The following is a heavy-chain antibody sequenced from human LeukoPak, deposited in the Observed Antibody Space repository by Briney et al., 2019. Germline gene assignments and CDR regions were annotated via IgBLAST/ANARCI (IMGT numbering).Heavy chain of an antibody. J-gene: IGHJ6*03. D-gene: IGHD2-2*01. CDR1: GFTFDDYG. V-gene: IGHV3-20*04. CDR2: IHWNGAST. Sequence: PGGSLRLSCAAPGFTFDDYGMTWVRPAPGKGLEWVSGIHWNGASTVYADSVKGRFTISRDNAKNSLYLQMNSLRAEDTALYYCARGNCSSTSCRSPDYYYYMDVWGKGTTVTVSS. CDR3: ARGNCSSTSCRSPDYYYYMDV.